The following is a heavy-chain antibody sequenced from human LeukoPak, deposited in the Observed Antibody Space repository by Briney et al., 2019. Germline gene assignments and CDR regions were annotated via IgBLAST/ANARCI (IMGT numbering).Heavy chain of an antibody. J-gene: IGHJ4*02. CDR1: GFTFSSTT. Sequence: GGSLRLPCVASGFTFSSTTMGWVRQAPGRGLEWVSSITAIDGRTYYADSVRGRFTISRDNSKNTVYLQLNSLRAGDTAIYYCTKDRRGPAAGTWYFDSWGQGTLVTVSS. CDR2: ITAIDGRT. CDR3: TKDRRGPAAGTWYFDS. V-gene: IGHV3-23*01. D-gene: IGHD6-13*01.